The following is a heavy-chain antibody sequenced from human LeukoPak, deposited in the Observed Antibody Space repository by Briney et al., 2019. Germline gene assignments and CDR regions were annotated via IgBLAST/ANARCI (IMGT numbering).Heavy chain of an antibody. CDR2: ISSSSSYI. CDR1: GFTFSSYS. J-gene: IGHJ4*02. V-gene: IGHV3-21*01. D-gene: IGHD3-3*01. CDR3: ARDEGLTIFGVAYFDY. Sequence: KPGGSLRLSCAASGFTFSSYSMNWVRQAPGKGLEWVSSISSSSSYIYYADSVKGRFTISRDNAKNSLYLQMNSLRAEDTAVYYCARDEGLTIFGVAYFDYWGQGTLVTVSS.